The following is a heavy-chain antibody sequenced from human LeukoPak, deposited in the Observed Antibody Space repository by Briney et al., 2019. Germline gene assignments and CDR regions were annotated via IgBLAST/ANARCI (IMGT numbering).Heavy chain of an antibody. CDR3: ARGKWTMVTTRHLYFDY. CDR2: MNPNSGKT. J-gene: IGHJ4*02. Sequence: GASVKVSCKASGYTFTSYDINWVRQATGQGLEWMGWMNPNSGKTDYAQKFQGRVTMTRNTSVSTAYMALSSLTSEDTAVYYCARGKWTMVTTRHLYFDYWGRGTLVTVSS. D-gene: IGHD4-17*01. CDR1: GYTFTSYD. V-gene: IGHV1-8*01.